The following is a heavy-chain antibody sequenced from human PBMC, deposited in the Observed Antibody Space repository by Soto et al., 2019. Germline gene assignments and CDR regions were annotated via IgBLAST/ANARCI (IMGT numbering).Heavy chain of an antibody. Sequence: PGGSLRLSCAASGFTFIKYAMTWVRQSPGKGLEWVSGISGSGSNTVYADSVKGWFTISRDNSKNTLYLQINSLRVDDTAVYYCAKDPETGSLPKYYFDYWGQGTLVTVPS. CDR3: AKDPETGSLPKYYFDY. D-gene: IGHD3-9*01. J-gene: IGHJ4*02. CDR2: ISGSGSNT. V-gene: IGHV3-23*01. CDR1: GFTFIKYA.